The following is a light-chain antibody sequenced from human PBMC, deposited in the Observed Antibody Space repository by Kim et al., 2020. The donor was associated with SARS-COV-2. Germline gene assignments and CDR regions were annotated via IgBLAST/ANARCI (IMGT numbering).Light chain of an antibody. CDR1: QSLLHSNGYNY. CDR3: MQDIQTPLG. J-gene: IGKJ2*03. V-gene: IGKV2-28*01. CDR2: LGS. Sequence: DIVMTQSPLSLPVTPGEPASISCRSSQSLLHSNGYNYLDWYLQKPGQSPQLLIYLGSNRASGVPDRFSGSGSGTDFTLKISRVEAEDVGVYYCMQDIQTPLGFGQGTKLEIK.